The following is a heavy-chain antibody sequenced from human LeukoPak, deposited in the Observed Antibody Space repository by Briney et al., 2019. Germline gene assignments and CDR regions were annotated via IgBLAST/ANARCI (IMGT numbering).Heavy chain of an antibody. CDR2: IYPGDSDT. J-gene: IGHJ4*02. CDR3: ASRITMIGGGFDY. CDR1: GYSLTSYW. V-gene: IGHV5-51*01. Sequence: GESLKISCKGSGYSLTSYWIGWVRQMPGKGLEWMGIIYPGDSDTRYSPSFQGQVTISADKSISTAYLQWSSLRASDTAMYYCASRITMIGGGFDYWGQGTLVTVSS. D-gene: IGHD3-22*01.